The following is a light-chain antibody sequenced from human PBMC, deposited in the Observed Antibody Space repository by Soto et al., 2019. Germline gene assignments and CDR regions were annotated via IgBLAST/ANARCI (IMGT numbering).Light chain of an antibody. V-gene: IGKV3-11*01. J-gene: IGKJ5*01. Sequence: EIVLTQSPATLSLSPGERATLSCRASQSVSRYLAWYQQKPGQAPRLLICDASNRATGIPARFSGTGSGTDFTLTISSLEPEDFAVYYCQQRSNWPPAITFGQGTRLEIK. CDR2: DAS. CDR3: QQRSNWPPAIT. CDR1: QSVSRY.